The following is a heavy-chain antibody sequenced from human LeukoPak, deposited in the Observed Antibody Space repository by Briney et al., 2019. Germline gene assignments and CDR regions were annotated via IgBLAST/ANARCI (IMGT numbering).Heavy chain of an antibody. D-gene: IGHD3-10*01. CDR3: ARDLDSVRSNDTSVI. CDR1: SGSISSYD. Sequence: PSETLSLTCTVSSGSISSYDWSWIRQPAGKGLEWIGRIYTSGSPNCNPSVKGRVTMSVETSENQFSLKPRPVTASDSAVYYFARDLDSVRSNDTSVIWGQGTMVTVSS. J-gene: IGHJ3*02. V-gene: IGHV4-4*07. CDR2: IYTSGSP.